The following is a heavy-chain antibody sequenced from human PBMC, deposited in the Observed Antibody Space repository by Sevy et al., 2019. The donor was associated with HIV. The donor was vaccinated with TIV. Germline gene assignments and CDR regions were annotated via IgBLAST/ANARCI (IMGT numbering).Heavy chain of an antibody. CDR3: AKDHIAVVGDAFDI. CDR2: ISGSASST. D-gene: IGHD2-21*01. V-gene: IGHV3-23*01. CDR1: GFPFSSYA. J-gene: IGHJ3*02. Sequence: GGSLRLSCAASGFPFSSYAMNWVRQAPGNGLEWVSAISGSASSTYYADSVKGRFTVSRDNSKNTLYLQMNSLRAEDTALYYCAKDHIAVVGDAFDISGQRTQVTVSS.